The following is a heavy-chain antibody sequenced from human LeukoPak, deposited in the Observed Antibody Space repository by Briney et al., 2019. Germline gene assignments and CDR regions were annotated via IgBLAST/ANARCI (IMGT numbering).Heavy chain of an antibody. CDR3: ARSGKLYQLLVGYYYYGMDV. CDR1: AGSVSNGNYY. J-gene: IGHJ6*02. D-gene: IGHD2-2*01. V-gene: IGHV4-61*01. Sequence: SETLSLTCTVSAGSVSNGNYYWSWLRQPPGKALEWIGYIYYTGSTYYIPSLEGRVTISVDTSKNQFSLQLNSVTPEDTAMYYCARSGKLYQLLVGYYYYGMDVWGQGTTVTVSS. CDR2: IYYTGST.